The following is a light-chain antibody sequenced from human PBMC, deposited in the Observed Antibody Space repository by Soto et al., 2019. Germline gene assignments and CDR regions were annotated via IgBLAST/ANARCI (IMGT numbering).Light chain of an antibody. CDR3: QQYGSSPGT. CDR1: QSLTNSF. V-gene: IGKV3-20*01. Sequence: EIVVTQSPGTLSLSPGERATLSCRASQSLTNSFIAWYQQRPGQAPRLLIDAASSRATGIPDRFSGGGSGTDFTLTISRLEPEDFAVYYCQQYGSSPGTFGQGTKV. CDR2: AAS. J-gene: IGKJ1*01.